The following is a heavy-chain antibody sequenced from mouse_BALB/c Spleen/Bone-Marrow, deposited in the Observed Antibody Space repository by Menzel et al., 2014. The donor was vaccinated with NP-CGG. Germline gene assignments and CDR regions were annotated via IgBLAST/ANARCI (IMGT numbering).Heavy chain of an antibody. Sequence: EVKVVESGGGLVQPGGSLRLSCATSGFTFTDYYMNWVRQPPGKALEWLGFIRNKANGYTTEYSASVKGRFTISRDISQSILYLQMNPLRAEDSATYYCARDMGGLLFDYWGQGTTLTVSS. CDR3: ARDMGGLLFDY. CDR1: GFTFTDYY. CDR2: IRNKANGYTT. V-gene: IGHV7-3*02. D-gene: IGHD2-3*01. J-gene: IGHJ2*01.